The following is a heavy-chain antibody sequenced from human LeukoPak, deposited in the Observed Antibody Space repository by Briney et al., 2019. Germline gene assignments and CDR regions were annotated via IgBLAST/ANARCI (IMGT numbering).Heavy chain of an antibody. CDR3: AKELVGARPTNWFDS. CDR2: ISGSGGTT. D-gene: IGHD6-6*01. V-gene: IGHV3-23*01. J-gene: IGHJ5*01. Sequence: GGSLRLSCAASGFTFNSYAMSWVRQAPGKGLDWASAISGSGGTTYYEDSVKGRFTISRDNSKNTVSLQMNSLRVEDTATYYCAKELVGARPTNWFDSWGQGTLVTVSS. CDR1: GFTFNSYA.